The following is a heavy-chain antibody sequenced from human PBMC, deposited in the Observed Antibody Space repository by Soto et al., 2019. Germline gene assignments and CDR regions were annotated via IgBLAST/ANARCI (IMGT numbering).Heavy chain of an antibody. CDR1: GGSISSGAYY. J-gene: IGHJ5*02. Sequence: TLSLTCPGSGGSISSGAYYWTWIRQHPGKGLEWIAYIHYSGRTYYNPSLKSRVTISVDTSNNQFSLKLSSVTAADTAVYYCARYYFDSSGYSNWFDPWGQGTLVTVS. CDR3: ARYYFDSSGYSNWFDP. D-gene: IGHD3-22*01. CDR2: IHYSGRT. V-gene: IGHV4-31*03.